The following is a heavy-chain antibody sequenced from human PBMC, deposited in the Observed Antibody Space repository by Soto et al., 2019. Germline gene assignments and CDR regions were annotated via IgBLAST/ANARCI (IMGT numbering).Heavy chain of an antibody. J-gene: IGHJ4*02. CDR3: ARGSGSSPFYLDY. CDR2: IYNSGNT. V-gene: IGHV4-31*03. Sequence: PSETLSLTCTVSGASISSGAYSWIWIRQLPGKGLEWIGYIYNSGNTYYNPSLKSRVTISVDTSEKQFSLKVNFVTAADTAVYYCARGSGSSPFYLDYWGRGTLVTVSS. D-gene: IGHD1-26*01. CDR1: GASISSGAYS.